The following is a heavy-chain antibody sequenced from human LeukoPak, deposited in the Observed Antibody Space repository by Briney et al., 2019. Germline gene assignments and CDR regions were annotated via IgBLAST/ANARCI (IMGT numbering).Heavy chain of an antibody. CDR1: GYTFTSYG. CDR3: ARGTYYYDSSGYYTGLRDYYFDY. D-gene: IGHD3-22*01. J-gene: IGHJ4*02. V-gene: IGHV1-18*01. CDR2: ISAYNGNT. Sequence: GASAKVSCKASGYTFTSYGISWVRQAPGQGLEWMGWISAYNGNTNYAQKFQGRVTITADESTSTAYMELSSLRSEDTAVYYCARGTYYYDSSGYYTGLRDYYFDYWGQGTLVTVSS.